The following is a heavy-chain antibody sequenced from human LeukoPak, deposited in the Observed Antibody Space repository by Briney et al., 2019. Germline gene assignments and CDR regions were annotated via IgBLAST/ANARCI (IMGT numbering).Heavy chain of an antibody. Sequence: GGSLRLSCAASGFTVSSNYMSWVRQAPGKGLEWVSAISGSGGSTYYADSVEGRFTISRDNSKNTLYLQMNSLRAEDTAVYYCATRGDILTGYPYYFDYWGQGTLVTVSS. CDR2: ISGSGGST. CDR3: ATRGDILTGYPYYFDY. V-gene: IGHV3-23*01. CDR1: GFTVSSNY. J-gene: IGHJ4*02. D-gene: IGHD3-9*01.